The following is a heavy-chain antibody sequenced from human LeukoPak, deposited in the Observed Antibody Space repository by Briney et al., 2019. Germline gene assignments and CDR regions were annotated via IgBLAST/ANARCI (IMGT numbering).Heavy chain of an antibody. V-gene: IGHV4-4*07. CDR1: GGSISSYY. Sequence: SETLSLTCTVSGGSISSYYWSWIRQPAGKGLEWIGRIYTSGSTNYNPSLKSRVTMSVDTSKNQFSLKLSSVTAADTAVYYCARGDIVVVPAPHYYMDVWGKGTTVTVSS. J-gene: IGHJ6*03. D-gene: IGHD2-2*01. CDR3: ARGDIVVVPAPHYYMDV. CDR2: IYTSGST.